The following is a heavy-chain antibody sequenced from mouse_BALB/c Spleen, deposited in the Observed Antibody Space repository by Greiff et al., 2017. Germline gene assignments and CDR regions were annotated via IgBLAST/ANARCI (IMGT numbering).Heavy chain of an antibody. J-gene: IGHJ3*01. CDR2: IRNKANGYTT. D-gene: IGHD2-14*01. V-gene: IGHV7-3*02. CDR3: ARDAPLYYRAWFAY. CDR1: GFTFTDYY. Sequence: DVMLVESGGGLVQPGGSLRLSCAPSGFTFTDYYMSWVRQPPGKALEWLGFIRNKANGYTTEYSASVKGRFTISRDNSQSILYLQMNTLRAEDSATYYCARDAPLYYRAWFAYWGQGTLVTVSA.